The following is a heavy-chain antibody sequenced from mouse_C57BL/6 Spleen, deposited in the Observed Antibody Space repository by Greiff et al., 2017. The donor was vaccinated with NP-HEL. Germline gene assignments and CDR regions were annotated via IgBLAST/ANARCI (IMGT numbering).Heavy chain of an antibody. Sequence: EVKVVESGEGLVKPGGSLKLSCAASGFTFSSYAMSWVRQTPEKRLEWVAYISSGGDYIYYADTVKGRFTISRDNARNTLYLQMSSLKSEDTAMYYCTREFLFTTVVATKGWFAYWGQGTLVTVSA. CDR2: ISSGGDYI. J-gene: IGHJ3*01. CDR3: TREFLFTTVVATKGWFAY. CDR1: GFTFSSYA. V-gene: IGHV5-9-1*02. D-gene: IGHD1-1*01.